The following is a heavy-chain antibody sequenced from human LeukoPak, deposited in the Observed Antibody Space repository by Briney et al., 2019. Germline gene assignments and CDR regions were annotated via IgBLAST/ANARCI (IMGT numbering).Heavy chain of an antibody. CDR1: GGSISSGGYS. V-gene: IGHV4-30-2*01. Sequence: SETLSLTCAVSGGSISSGGYSWSWIRQPPGKGLEWIGYIYHSGSTYYNPSLKSRVTISVDRPKNQFSLKLSSVTAADTAVYYCARLNLGYSGYLDYWGQGTLVTVSS. D-gene: IGHD1-26*01. CDR3: ARLNLGYSGYLDY. CDR2: IYHSGST. J-gene: IGHJ4*02.